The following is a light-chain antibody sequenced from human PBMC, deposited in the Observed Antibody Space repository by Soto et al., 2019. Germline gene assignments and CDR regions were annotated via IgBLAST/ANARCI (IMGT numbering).Light chain of an antibody. CDR3: FSYTTSSTLV. Sequence: QSALTQPASVSGSPGQSITISCTGTSSDVGGYNYVSWYQQHPAKAPKFMIYEVSNRPSGVSHRFSGSKSGNTASLTISGLQAEDEADYYCFSYTTSSTLVFGGGTKVTVL. CDR2: EVS. CDR1: SSDVGGYNY. V-gene: IGLV2-14*01. J-gene: IGLJ3*02.